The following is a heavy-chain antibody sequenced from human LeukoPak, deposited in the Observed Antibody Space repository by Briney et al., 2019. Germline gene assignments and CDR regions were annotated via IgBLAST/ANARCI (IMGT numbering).Heavy chain of an antibody. CDR2: IIPILGIA. V-gene: IGHV1-69*04. D-gene: IGHD6-19*01. CDR3: ARNSGWAPIDY. Sequence: SVKVSCKASGYTFTSYDINWVRQAPGQGLEWMGRIIPILGIANYAQKFQGRVTITADKSTSTAYMELSSLRSEDTAVYYCARNSGWAPIDYWGQGTLVTVSS. J-gene: IGHJ4*02. CDR1: GYTFTSYD.